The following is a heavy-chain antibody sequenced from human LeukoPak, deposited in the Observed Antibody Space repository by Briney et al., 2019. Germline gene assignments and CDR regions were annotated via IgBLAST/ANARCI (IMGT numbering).Heavy chain of an antibody. J-gene: IGHJ4*02. CDR1: GGSISSYY. D-gene: IGHD3-22*01. V-gene: IGHV4-59*01. CDR2: IYYSGST. Sequence: SETLSLTCTVSGGSISSYYWNWIRQPPGKGLEWIGCIYYSGSTNYNPSLKSRVTISVDTSKNQFSLKLSSVTAADTAVYYCAREAPDSSGPIRKYYFDYWGQGTLVTVSS. CDR3: AREAPDSSGPIRKYYFDY.